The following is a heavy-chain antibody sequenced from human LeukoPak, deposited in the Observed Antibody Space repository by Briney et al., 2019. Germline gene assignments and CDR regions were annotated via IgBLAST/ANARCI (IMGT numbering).Heavy chain of an antibody. Sequence: SETLSLTCSVSGDSISYFYWSWIRQAAGKGLEWIGRISGSGSTDYNASLKSRVTMSVDTSKNQFSLKLSSVTAADTAVYYCARLAAREFDYWGQGTLVTVSS. J-gene: IGHJ4*02. CDR2: ISGSGST. D-gene: IGHD2-15*01. CDR1: GDSISYFY. CDR3: ARLAAREFDY. V-gene: IGHV4-4*07.